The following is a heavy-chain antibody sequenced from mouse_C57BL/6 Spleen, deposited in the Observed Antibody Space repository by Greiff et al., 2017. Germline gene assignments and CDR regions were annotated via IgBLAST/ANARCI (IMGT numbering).Heavy chain of an antibody. Sequence: VQLQQSGPELVKPGDSVKISCKASGYSFTGYFMNWVMQSHGKSLEWIGRINPYNGDTLYNQKFKGKATLTVDKSSSTAHMELRSLTSEDSAVYYCSRSIYDGYYVYYFDYWGQGTTLTVSS. CDR1: GYSFTGYF. D-gene: IGHD2-3*01. CDR2: INPYNGDT. V-gene: IGHV1-20*01. J-gene: IGHJ2*01. CDR3: SRSIYDGYYVYYFDY.